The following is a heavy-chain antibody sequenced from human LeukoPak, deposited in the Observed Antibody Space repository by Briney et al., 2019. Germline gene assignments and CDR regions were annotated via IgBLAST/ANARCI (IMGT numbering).Heavy chain of an antibody. CDR1: GFTFSRYW. Sequence: GGSLRLSCAASGFTFSRYWMYWVRQAPGKGLVWVSRINSDGSTTSYADSVKGRFTISRDNAKNTLYLQMNSLRAEDTAVYYCARERGVAMADCSGGSCYRSLDPWGQGTLVTISS. J-gene: IGHJ5*02. CDR3: ARERGVAMADCSGGSCYRSLDP. D-gene: IGHD2-15*01. V-gene: IGHV3-74*01. CDR2: INSDGSTT.